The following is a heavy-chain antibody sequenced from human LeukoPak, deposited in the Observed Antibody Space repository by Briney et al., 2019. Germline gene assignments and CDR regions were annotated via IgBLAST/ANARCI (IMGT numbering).Heavy chain of an antibody. CDR3: ARASVLVWELLIEPRAFDH. CDR2: ISAYNGNT. V-gene: IGHV1-18*01. CDR1: GYTFTSYG. Sequence: ASVKVSCKASGYTFTSYGISWVRQAPGQGLEWMGWISAYNGNTNYAQKLQGRVTMTTDTSTSTAYMELRSLRSDDTAVYYCARASVLVWELLIEPRAFDHWGQGTMVTVSS. J-gene: IGHJ4*02. D-gene: IGHD1-26*01.